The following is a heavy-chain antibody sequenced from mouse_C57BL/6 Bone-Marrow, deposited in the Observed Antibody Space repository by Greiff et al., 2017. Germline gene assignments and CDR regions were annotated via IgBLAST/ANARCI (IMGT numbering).Heavy chain of an antibody. D-gene: IGHD1-1*01. J-gene: IGHJ2*01. CDR3: ARFPNYYGSSYGYY. CDR2: INPGSGGT. Sequence: QVQLQQSGAELVRPGTSVKVSCKASGYAFTNYLIEWVKQRPGQGLEWIGVINPGSGGTNYNEKFKGKATLTADKSSSTAYMQLSSLTSEDSAVYFCARFPNYYGSSYGYYWGQGTTLTVSS. V-gene: IGHV1-54*01. CDR1: GYAFTNYL.